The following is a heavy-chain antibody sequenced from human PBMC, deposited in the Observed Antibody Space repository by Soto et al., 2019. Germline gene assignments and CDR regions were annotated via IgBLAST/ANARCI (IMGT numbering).Heavy chain of an antibody. Sequence: QMQLVQSGGGVVQPGRSLRLSCAASGFTFSYYPMHWVRQAPGKGLEWVAVISFDGSNKYYADSVKGRFTISRDNSKNTLYLQMNDLRREDTAVYYCARVPADLVAILYIYPQDRREQMSDMDVWGQGTTVTVSS. CDR1: GFTFSYYP. CDR2: ISFDGSNK. V-gene: IGHV3-30-3*01. CDR3: ARVPADLVAILYIYPQDRREQMSDMDV. J-gene: IGHJ6*02. D-gene: IGHD5-12*01.